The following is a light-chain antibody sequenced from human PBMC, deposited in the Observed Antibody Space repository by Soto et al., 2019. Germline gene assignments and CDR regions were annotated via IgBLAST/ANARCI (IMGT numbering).Light chain of an antibody. J-gene: IGKJ1*01. V-gene: IGKV3-11*01. CDR3: QQRRNWPVT. Sequence: EIVLTQSPGTLSLSPGERATLSCRASQSVSSYLAWYQQKPGHAPRLLIYDASTRATGISARFSGSGSGTDFTLTISSLEPEDFAVYYCQQRRNWPVTFGQGTKVEVK. CDR1: QSVSSY. CDR2: DAS.